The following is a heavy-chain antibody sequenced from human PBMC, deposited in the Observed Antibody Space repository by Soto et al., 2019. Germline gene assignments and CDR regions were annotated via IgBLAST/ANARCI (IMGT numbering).Heavy chain of an antibody. CDR3: VRDGWYSIQAPY. J-gene: IGHJ4*02. CDR1: GFTFSSHG. V-gene: IGHV3-33*01. CDR2: IWYDGSNK. D-gene: IGHD6-19*01. Sequence: QVQLVESGGRVVQPGRSLRLSCAASGFTFSSHGMHWVRQAPGKGLEWVAVIWYDGSNKYYADSVKGRFTISRDDSKNMVYLQMNSLRAEDTAVYYCVRDGWYSIQAPYWGQGTLVTVSS.